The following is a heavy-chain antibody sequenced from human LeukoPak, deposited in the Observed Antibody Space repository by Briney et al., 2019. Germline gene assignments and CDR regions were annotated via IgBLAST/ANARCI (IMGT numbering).Heavy chain of an antibody. CDR3: ARDRQIAY. CDR1: KCTFSDYF. V-gene: IGHV3-11*04. CDR2: IGSGRNNI. Sequence: GGSLRLSCAVSKCTFSDYFMTCLRQAPGKGLEWVSHIGSGRNNIYNADSVKGRFTISRDNAKNSLYLQMNSLRAEDTAVYYCARDRQIAYWGQGTLVTVSS. J-gene: IGHJ4*02.